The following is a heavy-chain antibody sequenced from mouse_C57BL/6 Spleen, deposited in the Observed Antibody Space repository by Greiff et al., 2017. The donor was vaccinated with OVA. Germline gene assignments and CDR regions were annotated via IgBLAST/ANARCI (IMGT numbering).Heavy chain of an antibody. D-gene: IGHD2-1*01. J-gene: IGHJ4*01. CDR3: ARRGYGNWNAMDY. V-gene: IGHV1-18*01. Sequence: EVKLQESGPELVKPGASVKIPCKASGYTFTDYNMDWVKQSHGKSLEWIGDINPNNGGTIYNQKFKGKATLTVDKSSSTAYMELRSLTSEDTAVYYCARRGYGNWNAMDYWGQGTSVTVSS. CDR2: INPNNGGT. CDR1: GYTFTDYN.